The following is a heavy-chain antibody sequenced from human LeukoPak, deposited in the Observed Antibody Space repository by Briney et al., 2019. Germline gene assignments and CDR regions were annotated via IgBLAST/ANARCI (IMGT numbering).Heavy chain of an antibody. CDR3: AREIPGGVYYDSSGYYGPYFDY. Sequence: ASVKVSCKASGYTFTSYGISWVRQAPGQGLEWMGWISAYNGNTNYAQKLQGRVTMTTDTSTSTAYMELRSLRSDDTAVYYCAREIPGGVYYDSSGYYGPYFDYWGQGTLVTVSS. J-gene: IGHJ4*02. CDR2: ISAYNGNT. D-gene: IGHD3-22*01. V-gene: IGHV1-18*01. CDR1: GYTFTSYG.